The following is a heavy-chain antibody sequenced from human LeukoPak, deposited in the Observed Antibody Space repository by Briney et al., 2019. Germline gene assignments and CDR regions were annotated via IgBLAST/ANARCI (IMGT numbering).Heavy chain of an antibody. Sequence: GGSLRLSCAASGFTFSSYAMSWVRQAPGKGLEWVSAISGSGGSTYYADSVKGRFTISRDNSKNTLYLQMNSLRAEDTAVYYCAAPPLFVTPIIYYYYMDVWGKGTTVTVSS. V-gene: IGHV3-23*01. CDR2: ISGSGGST. D-gene: IGHD4-23*01. CDR3: AAPPLFVTPIIYYYYMDV. J-gene: IGHJ6*03. CDR1: GFTFSSYA.